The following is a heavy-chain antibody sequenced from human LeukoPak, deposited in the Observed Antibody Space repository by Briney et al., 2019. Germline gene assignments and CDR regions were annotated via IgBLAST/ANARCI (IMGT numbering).Heavy chain of an antibody. Sequence: GGSLRLSCAASGFTSSDYYMSWIRQAPGKGLEWVSYISSSGSTIYYADSVKGRFTISRDNAKNSLYLQMNSLRAEDTAVYYCARDLESDYDFWSGYYNDNWFDPWGQGTLVTVSS. CDR2: ISSSGSTI. V-gene: IGHV3-11*01. J-gene: IGHJ5*02. CDR1: GFTSSDYY. CDR3: ARDLESDYDFWSGYYNDNWFDP. D-gene: IGHD3-3*01.